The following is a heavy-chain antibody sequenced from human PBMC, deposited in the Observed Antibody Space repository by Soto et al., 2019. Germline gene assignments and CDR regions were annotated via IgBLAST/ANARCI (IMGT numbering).Heavy chain of an antibody. D-gene: IGHD4-17*01. J-gene: IGHJ4*02. CDR2: ISRSSNVI. CDR3: AKDPNGDYIGAFDD. Sequence: EVQLLESGGDLVQPGGSLRLSCAASGFDFSNYAVTWVRQAQGKGLEWVSSISRSSNVIYYADSEKGRFIISRDNSKNTLYLQMNRLRAEDTARYYCAKDPNGDYIGAFDDWGQGTLVTVSS. CDR1: GFDFSNYA. V-gene: IGHV3-23*01.